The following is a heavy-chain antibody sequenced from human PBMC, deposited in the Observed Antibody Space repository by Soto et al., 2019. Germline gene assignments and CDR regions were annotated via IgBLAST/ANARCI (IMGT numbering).Heavy chain of an antibody. J-gene: IGHJ6*02. CDR3: APYYYDSSGYRTLD. V-gene: IGHV4-39*01. D-gene: IGHD3-22*01. CDR2: IYYSGST. CDR1: GGSISSSSYY. Sequence: PSETLSLTCTVSGGSISSSSYYWGWIRQPPGKGLEWIGSIYYSGSTYYNPSLKSRVTISVDTSKNQFSLKLSSVTAADTAVYYCAPYYYDSSGYRTLDWGQGTTVTVSS.